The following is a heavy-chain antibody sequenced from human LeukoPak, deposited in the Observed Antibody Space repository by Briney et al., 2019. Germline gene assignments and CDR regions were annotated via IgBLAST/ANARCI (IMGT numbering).Heavy chain of an antibody. Sequence: GGSLRLSWIASGFVFSRNNMNWVRQAPGKGLEWVAHISETIYYADSVQGRFTISRDNAKNSLYLQMSNLRVDDTAMYYCVREVGRPKTFYFDSWGRGTPVTVSS. J-gene: IGHJ4*02. CDR1: GFVFSRNN. V-gene: IGHV3-48*04. CDR3: VREVGRPKTFYFDS. CDR2: ISETI. D-gene: IGHD3-16*01.